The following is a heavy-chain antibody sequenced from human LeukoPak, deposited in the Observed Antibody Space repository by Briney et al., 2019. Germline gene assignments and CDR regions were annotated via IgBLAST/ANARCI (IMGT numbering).Heavy chain of an antibody. Sequence: TSETLSLTCAVYGGSFSGYYWSWIRQPPGKGLEWIGYIYYSGSTYYNPSFKSRVTISVDTSKNQFSLKLSSVTAADTAVYYCARDHMVRQPLWGQGTLVTVSS. CDR2: IYYSGST. J-gene: IGHJ4*02. D-gene: IGHD3-10*01. CDR3: ARDHMVRQPL. V-gene: IGHV4-34*09. CDR1: GGSFSGYY.